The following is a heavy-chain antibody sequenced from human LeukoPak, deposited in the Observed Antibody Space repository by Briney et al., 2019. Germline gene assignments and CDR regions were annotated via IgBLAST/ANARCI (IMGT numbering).Heavy chain of an antibody. CDR1: GFTFSSYV. CDR3: ARGVATGYLLLNYYGMDV. Sequence: GGSLRLSCAASGFTFSSYVMSWVRQAPGKGLEWVSYISSSSSTIYYADSVKGRFTISRDNAKNSLYLQMNSLRAEDTAVYYCARGVATGYLLLNYYGMDVWGQGTTVTVSS. CDR2: ISSSSSTI. J-gene: IGHJ6*02. V-gene: IGHV3-48*01. D-gene: IGHD3-22*01.